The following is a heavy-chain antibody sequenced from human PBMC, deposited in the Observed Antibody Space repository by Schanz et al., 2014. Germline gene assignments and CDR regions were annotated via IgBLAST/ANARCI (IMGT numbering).Heavy chain of an antibody. Sequence: QVQLVQSGAEVKKPGSSVTVSCKSSGGTFSSFGINWVRQAPGQGLEWMERIIPSLGLAKYEQKFQDKVTITADTSTTTAYMELSGLRAEDTAVYYCARGYGDSPTDVWGQGTLVTVSS. D-gene: IGHD4-17*01. CDR1: GGTFSSFG. J-gene: IGHJ4*03. CDR3: ARGYGDSPTDV. V-gene: IGHV1-69*04. CDR2: IIPSLGLA.